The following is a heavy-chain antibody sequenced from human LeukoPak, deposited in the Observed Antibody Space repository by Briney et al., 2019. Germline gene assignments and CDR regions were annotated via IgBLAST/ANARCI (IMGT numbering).Heavy chain of an antibody. J-gene: IGHJ6*03. CDR2: IYYSGST. Sequence: SETLSLTCTVSGGSISSYYWSWIRQPPGKGLEWIGYIYYSGSTNYNPSLKSRVTISVDTSKNQFSLKLSSVTAADTAVYYCARTYGSGWYYYYMDVWGKGTTVTVSS. V-gene: IGHV4-59*01. D-gene: IGHD3-10*01. CDR3: ARTYGSGWYYYYMDV. CDR1: GGSISSYY.